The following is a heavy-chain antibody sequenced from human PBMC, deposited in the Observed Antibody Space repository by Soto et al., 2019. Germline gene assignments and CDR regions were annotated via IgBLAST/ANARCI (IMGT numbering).Heavy chain of an antibody. CDR3: AKDQGSSWYEIDY. V-gene: IGHV3-23*01. CDR1: GFTFSNYA. Sequence: EVQLLESGGGLVQPGGSLRLSCAASGFTFSNYAVTWVRQAPGKGLEWVSTISGSGGSTYYANSVKGRFTISRHNSKNPLYLQMNSLRAEDTAVYYCAKDQGSSWYEIDYWGQGTLVTVSS. CDR2: ISGSGGST. D-gene: IGHD6-13*01. J-gene: IGHJ4*02.